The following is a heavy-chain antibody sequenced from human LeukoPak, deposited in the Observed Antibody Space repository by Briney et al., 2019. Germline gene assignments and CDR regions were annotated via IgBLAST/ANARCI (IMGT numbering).Heavy chain of an antibody. Sequence: GGSLRLSCAASGFTFSNFAMSWVRQAPGKGLEWVSVISGSGSRTYYADSVRGRFTISRDNAKNSLYLQMNSLRAEDTAVYYCARGGSGNWNAPFDYWGQGTLVTVSS. CDR1: GFTFSNFA. J-gene: IGHJ4*02. CDR2: ISGSGSRT. CDR3: ARGGSGNWNAPFDY. V-gene: IGHV3-23*01. D-gene: IGHD1-1*01.